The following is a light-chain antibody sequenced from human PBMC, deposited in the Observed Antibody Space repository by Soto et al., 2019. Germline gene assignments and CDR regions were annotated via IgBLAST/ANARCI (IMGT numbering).Light chain of an antibody. CDR2: GAS. V-gene: IGKV3-20*01. J-gene: IGKJ2*01. Sequence: EIVLTQSPGTLSLSSGERATLSCRASQSVDNKYLAWYQQKPGQAPRLLIFGASNRAAGIPDRFSGSGSGTDCSLTINTLESEDFAVYYCQQYGSSPPMYTFGQGTKLEIK. CDR3: QQYGSSPPMYT. CDR1: QSVDNKY.